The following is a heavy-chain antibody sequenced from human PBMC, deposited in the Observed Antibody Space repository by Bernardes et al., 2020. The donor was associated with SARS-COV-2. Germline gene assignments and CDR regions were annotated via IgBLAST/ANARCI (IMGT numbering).Heavy chain of an antibody. V-gene: IGHV3-23*01. D-gene: IGHD5-18*01. Sequence: GGSLRLSCAASGFTFSSYAMSWVRQAPGKGLEWLSSILSGGTTYYADSVKGRFTISRDNSKNTLYLQMNTLRAEDTAVYYCAGCGYRYGPDYWGRGTLVTVSS. CDR2: ILSGGTT. CDR1: GFTFSSYA. CDR3: AGCGYRYGPDY. J-gene: IGHJ4*02.